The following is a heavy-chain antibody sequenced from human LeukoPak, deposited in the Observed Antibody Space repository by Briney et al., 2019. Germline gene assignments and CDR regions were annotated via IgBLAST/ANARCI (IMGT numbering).Heavy chain of an antibody. D-gene: IGHD2-15*01. CDR1: GFTFSSYS. Sequence: GGSLRLSCAASGFTFSSYSMNWVRQAPGKGLEWVSSISSSSSYIYYADSVKGRLTISRDNAKNSLYLQMNSLRAEDTAVYYCARVVAARDAFDIWGQGTMVTVSS. V-gene: IGHV3-21*01. CDR3: ARVVAARDAFDI. J-gene: IGHJ3*02. CDR2: ISSSSSYI.